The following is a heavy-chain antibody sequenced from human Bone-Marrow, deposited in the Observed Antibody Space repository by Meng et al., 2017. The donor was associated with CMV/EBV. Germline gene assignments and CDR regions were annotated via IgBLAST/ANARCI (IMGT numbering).Heavy chain of an antibody. V-gene: IGHV1-2*02. CDR2: INFNGADT. D-gene: IGHD1-26*01. Sequence: ASVKVSCKVSGYTFTGFFLHWVRQAPGQGLEWMGWINFNGADTDYAQKFQGRVTMTRDTSISTAYMELSSLRSDDTAVYFCASPRSVRATLVGFHYYYGMDVWGQGTTVTFPS. CDR1: GYTFTGFF. J-gene: IGHJ6*02. CDR3: ASPRSVRATLVGFHYYYGMDV.